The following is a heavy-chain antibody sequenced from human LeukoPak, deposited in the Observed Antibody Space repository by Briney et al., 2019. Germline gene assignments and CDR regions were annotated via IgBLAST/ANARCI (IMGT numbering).Heavy chain of an antibody. J-gene: IGHJ3*02. CDR2: INPSGGST. CDR3: ARDRGDLLTTAQKRGAFDI. V-gene: IGHV1-46*01. Sequence: GASVKVSCKASGYTFTSYYMHWVRQAPGQGLEWMGIINPSGGSTSYAQKFQGRVTMTRDMSTSTVYMELSSLRSEDTAVYYCARDRGDLLTTAQKRGAFDIWGQGTMVTVSS. CDR1: GYTFTSYY. D-gene: IGHD4-17*01.